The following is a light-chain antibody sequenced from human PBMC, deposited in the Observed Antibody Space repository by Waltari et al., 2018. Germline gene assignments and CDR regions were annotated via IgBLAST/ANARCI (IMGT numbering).Light chain of an antibody. V-gene: IGKV1-5*03. CDR2: KAS. J-gene: IGKJ4*01. CDR1: LSVKNN. Sequence: IQMNQSPSTLAASVGVRVPRSCRASLSVKNNLAWYQQKPGKAPKVLVHKASRLESGVSSRFSGSGYGTEFTLTISSLQPDGFATYYCQEYDSLPITFGGGTQVEIK. CDR3: QEYDSLPIT.